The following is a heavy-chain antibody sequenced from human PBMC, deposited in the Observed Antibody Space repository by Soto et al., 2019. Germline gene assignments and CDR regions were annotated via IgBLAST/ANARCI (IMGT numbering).Heavy chain of an antibody. CDR3: AKAIAADVYGMDV. D-gene: IGHD6-13*01. CDR2: ISGSGGST. CDR1: GFTFSSYA. Sequence: GGSLRLSCAASGFTFSSYAMTWVRQAPGKGLEWVSAISGSGGSTYYADSVKGRFTISRDNSKNTLYLQMNSLRAEDTAVYYCAKAIAADVYGMDVWGQGTTVTVSS. V-gene: IGHV3-23*01. J-gene: IGHJ6*02.